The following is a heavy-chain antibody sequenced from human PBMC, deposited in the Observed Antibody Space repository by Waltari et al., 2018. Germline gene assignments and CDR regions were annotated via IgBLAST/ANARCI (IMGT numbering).Heavy chain of an antibody. CDR1: GGSFSGYY. V-gene: IGHV4-34*01. CDR2: INHSGNT. Sequence: QVQLQQWGAGLLKPSETLSLTCAIYGGSFSGYYWSWIRLHAGKGLEWIGEINHSGNTNYNPSLKSRVTISVDTSKNQFSLNLSSVTAADTAVYYCARPRYDSSGYPQGLDYWGQGTLVTVSS. CDR3: ARPRYDSSGYPQGLDY. J-gene: IGHJ4*02. D-gene: IGHD3-22*01.